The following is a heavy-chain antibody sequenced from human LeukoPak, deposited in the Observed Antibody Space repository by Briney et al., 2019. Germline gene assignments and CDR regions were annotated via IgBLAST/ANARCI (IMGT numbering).Heavy chain of an antibody. D-gene: IGHD6-19*01. CDR3: ARQVYIGGWYGPFDY. J-gene: IGHJ4*02. Sequence: SETLSLTCTVSGGSISSSTYYLGWFRQPPGKGLEWIGSLSYRGDTYYNPSLRSRLTISVDTSESHLSLNLTSLAAADTAVYYCARQVYIGGWYGPFDYWGQGTLVTVSS. V-gene: IGHV4-39*01. CDR1: GGSISSSTYY. CDR2: LSYRGDT.